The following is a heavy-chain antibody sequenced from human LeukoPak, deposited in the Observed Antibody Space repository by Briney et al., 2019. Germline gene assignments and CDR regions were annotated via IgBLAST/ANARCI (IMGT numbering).Heavy chain of an antibody. CDR3: ARDGTYYYDSSGFDY. V-gene: IGHV1-46*01. D-gene: IGHD3-22*01. Sequence: ASVKVSCKASGYTFTSYYMHWVRQAPGQGLEWMGIINPSGGSTSYAQKFQGRVTMTRDTSTSTVYMELSSLRSEDTAVYYCARDGTYYYDSSGFDYWGQGTLVTVSS. CDR2: INPSGGST. J-gene: IGHJ4*02. CDR1: GYTFTSYY.